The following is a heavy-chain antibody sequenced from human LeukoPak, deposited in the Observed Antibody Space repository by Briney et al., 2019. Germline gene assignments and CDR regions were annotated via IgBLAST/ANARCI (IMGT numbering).Heavy chain of an antibody. CDR3: AKLIAAASNRNFDY. D-gene: IGHD6-13*01. CDR1: GFTLSTNA. V-gene: IGHV3-23*01. CDR2: ISGSGAST. Sequence: GGSLRLSCLTSGFTLSTNAMSWVRQAPGKGLEWISGISGSGASTYYADSVKGRFTISRDNSKNTLYLQMNSLRAEDTAVYYCAKLIAAASNRNFDYWGQGTLVTVSS. J-gene: IGHJ4*02.